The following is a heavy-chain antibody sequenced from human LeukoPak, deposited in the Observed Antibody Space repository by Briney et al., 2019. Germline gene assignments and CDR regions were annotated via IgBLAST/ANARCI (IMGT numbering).Heavy chain of an antibody. CDR3: AAGGLSRIQH. D-gene: IGHD3/OR15-3a*01. CDR2: ISSSSSYI. CDR1: GFTFSSYS. J-gene: IGHJ1*01. V-gene: IGHV3-21*01. Sequence: PGGSLRLSCAASGFTFSSYSMNWVRQAPGKGLEWVSSISSSSSYIYYADSVKGRFTISRDNSKNTLYLQMNSLRAEDTAVYYCAAGGLSRIQHWGQGTLVTVSS.